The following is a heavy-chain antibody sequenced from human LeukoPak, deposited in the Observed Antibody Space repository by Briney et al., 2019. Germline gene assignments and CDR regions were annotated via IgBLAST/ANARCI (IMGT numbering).Heavy chain of an antibody. CDR2: ILYNGGDK. CDR1: GFTFSNYA. J-gene: IGHJ4*02. CDR3: ARDSSAAAADYYFDY. V-gene: IGHV3-30-3*01. Sequence: GGSLRLSCAASGFTFSNYAIHWVRQAPGKGLEWVTVILYNGGDKYYAESVKGRFTISRDNSKTTLYLQMNNLRAEDTAVYYCARDSSAAAADYYFDYWGQGTLVPVSS. D-gene: IGHD6-13*01.